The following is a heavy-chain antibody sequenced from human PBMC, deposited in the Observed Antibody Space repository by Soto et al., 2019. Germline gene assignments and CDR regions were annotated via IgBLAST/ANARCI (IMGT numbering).Heavy chain of an antibody. J-gene: IGHJ4*02. D-gene: IGHD3-16*02. Sequence: SETLSLTCAVYGGSFSGYYWSWIRQPPGKGLEWIGEINHSGSTNYNPSLKSRVTISVDTSKNQFSLKLSSVTAADTAVYYCARTLYDYIWGSYRYYFDYWGQGTLVTVSS. CDR1: GGSFSGYY. CDR3: ARTLYDYIWGSYRYYFDY. CDR2: INHSGST. V-gene: IGHV4-34*01.